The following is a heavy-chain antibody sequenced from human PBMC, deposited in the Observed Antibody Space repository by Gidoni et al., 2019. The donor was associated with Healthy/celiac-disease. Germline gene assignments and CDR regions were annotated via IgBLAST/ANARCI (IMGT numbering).Heavy chain of an antibody. CDR1: GFSLSTSGVG. D-gene: IGHD6-13*01. CDR2: IYWNDDK. Sequence: QITLKESGPTLVKPTQTLTLTCTFSGFSLSTSGVGVGWIRQPPGKALEWLALIYWNDDKRYSPSLKSRLTITKDTSKNQVVLTMTNMDPVDTATYYCAHRLREWAAGPGEFDYWGQGTLVTVSS. V-gene: IGHV2-5*01. CDR3: AHRLREWAAGPGEFDY. J-gene: IGHJ4*02.